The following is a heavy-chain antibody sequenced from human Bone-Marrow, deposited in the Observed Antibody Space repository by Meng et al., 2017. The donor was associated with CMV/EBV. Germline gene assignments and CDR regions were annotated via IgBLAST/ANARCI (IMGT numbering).Heavy chain of an antibody. J-gene: IGHJ6*02. CDR1: GFTFSSYW. CDR2: INSDGSST. V-gene: IGHV3-74*01. D-gene: IGHD3-3*01. Sequence: GGSLRLSCAASGFTFSSYWMHWVRQAPGKGLVWVSRINSDGSSTSYADSVKGRFTISRDNAKNTLYLQMNSLRAEDTAVYYCARALYPQGPPITIFGVVTPHYGMDVWGQGTTVTVSS. CDR3: ARALYPQGPPITIFGVVTPHYGMDV.